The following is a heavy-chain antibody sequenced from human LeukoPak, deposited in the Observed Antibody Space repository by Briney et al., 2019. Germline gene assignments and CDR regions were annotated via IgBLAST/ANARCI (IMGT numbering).Heavy chain of an antibody. D-gene: IGHD2-2*01. J-gene: IGHJ4*02. CDR3: AKDPLSPHYAPGPGDC. CDR1: GFTFSNYA. Sequence: PGGSLRLSCAASGFTFSNYAMSWVRQAPGKGLEWVSAISGPGTSTYYADSVRGRFTISRDNSKNTLYLQMNSLRAEDTALYYCAKDPLSPHYAPGPGDCRGQGTLVTVSS. CDR2: ISGPGTST. V-gene: IGHV3-23*01.